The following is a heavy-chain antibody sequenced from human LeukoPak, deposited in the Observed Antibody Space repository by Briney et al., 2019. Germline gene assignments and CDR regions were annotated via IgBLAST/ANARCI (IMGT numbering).Heavy chain of an antibody. D-gene: IGHD3-9*01. CDR2: IYGGGST. V-gene: IGHV3-66*01. CDR3: ARDHDDILTGYSGSDY. J-gene: IGHJ4*02. Sequence: GGSVRLSCAASGFTVSSNYMSWVRQAPGKGLEWVSVIYGGGSTYYADSVKGRYTISRDNSKNTLYLQMNSLRAEDTAVYYCARDHDDILTGYSGSDYWGQGTLVTVSS. CDR1: GFTVSSNY.